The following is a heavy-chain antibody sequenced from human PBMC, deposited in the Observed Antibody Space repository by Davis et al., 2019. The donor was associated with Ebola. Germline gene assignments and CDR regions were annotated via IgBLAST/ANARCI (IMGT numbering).Heavy chain of an antibody. D-gene: IGHD3-22*01. Sequence: MPSETLSLTCIVSGGYMNSYYWSWVRQPPGKGLEWIGYIYYSGSTKYNPSLESRVTISVDTSKNQFSLILSSVTAADTAVYYCARGAYYYDSSGYYFGHAFDIWGQGTMVTVSS. J-gene: IGHJ3*02. CDR3: ARGAYYYDSSGYYFGHAFDI. CDR1: GGYMNSYY. V-gene: IGHV4-59*01. CDR2: IYYSGST.